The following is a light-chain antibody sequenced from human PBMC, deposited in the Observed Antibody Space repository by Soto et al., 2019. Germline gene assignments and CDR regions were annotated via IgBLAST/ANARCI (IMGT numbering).Light chain of an antibody. V-gene: IGKV3-11*01. CDR2: DTS. CDR1: QSAGSY. CDR3: QPRSDSLT. J-gene: IGKJ4*01. Sequence: EIVLTQSPATLSLSPGEGATLSCRASQSAGSYLAWYQQKPGQAPRLLIYDTSNTATGIPARFSGSGSGTDFTLTSSSLEAEDFAVYYCQPRSDSLTFGGGTKVEIK.